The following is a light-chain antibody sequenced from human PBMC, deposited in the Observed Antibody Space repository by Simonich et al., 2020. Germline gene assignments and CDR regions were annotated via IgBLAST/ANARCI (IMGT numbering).Light chain of an antibody. V-gene: IGKV2-30*02. CDR2: KDS. J-gene: IGKJ3*01. CDR1: QSLVHRDGNTY. Sequence: VVMTQSPLSLPVTLGQPASISCRSSQSLVHRDGNTYLNWFKQRPGQSTRRLIYKDSTRDSGVPDRFSGSGSGTDFTLKISRVEAEDVGVYYCMQGTHWPPFTFGPGTKVDIK. CDR3: MQGTHWPPFT.